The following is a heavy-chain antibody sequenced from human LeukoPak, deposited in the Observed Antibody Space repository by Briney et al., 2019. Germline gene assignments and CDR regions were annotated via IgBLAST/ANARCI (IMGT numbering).Heavy chain of an antibody. CDR3: ARLGENGLLTGYFYP. D-gene: IGHD3-9*01. J-gene: IGHJ5*02. Sequence: ASVKVSCKASGYTFNDYYMHWVRQAPGQGLGWMGRINPDSGGTDYAQKFQGRVTMTRDTSITTAYMDLDRLRSDDTAVYYCARLGENGLLTGYFYPWGQGTMVTVSS. CDR1: GYTFNDYY. V-gene: IGHV1-2*02. CDR2: INPDSGGT.